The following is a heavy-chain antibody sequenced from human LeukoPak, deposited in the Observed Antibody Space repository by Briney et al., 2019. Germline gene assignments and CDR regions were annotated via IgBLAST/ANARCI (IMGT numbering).Heavy chain of an antibody. D-gene: IGHD6-19*01. CDR1: GFTFSDYY. CDR2: IYSGGST. J-gene: IGHJ3*02. Sequence: PGGSLRLSCAASGFTFSDYYMSWIRQAPGKGLEWVSVIYSGGSTYYADSVKGRFTISRDNSKNTLYLQMNSLRAEDTAVYYCAGGGVIAVAATDAFDIWGQGTMVTVSS. V-gene: IGHV3-53*01. CDR3: AGGGVIAVAATDAFDI.